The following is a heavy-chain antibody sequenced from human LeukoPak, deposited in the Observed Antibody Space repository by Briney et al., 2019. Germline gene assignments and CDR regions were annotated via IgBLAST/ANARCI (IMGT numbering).Heavy chain of an antibody. J-gene: IGHJ3*02. V-gene: IGHV3-23*01. CDR2: ISGTGGST. CDR1: GFTFSSYA. D-gene: IGHD7-27*01. Sequence: GGSLRLSCAASGFTFSSYAMSWVRQAPGKGLEWVSLISGTGGSTYYTDSVKGRFTISRDNSKNTLSLQMHSLRAEDTAVYYCAKDGDEAFDIWGQGAMVTVSS. CDR3: AKDGDEAFDI.